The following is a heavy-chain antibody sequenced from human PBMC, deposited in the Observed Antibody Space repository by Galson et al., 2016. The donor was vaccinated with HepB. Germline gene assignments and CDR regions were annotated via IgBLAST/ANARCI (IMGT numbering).Heavy chain of an antibody. CDR3: ARGGSWGVDY. V-gene: IGHV3-7*03. Sequence: SLRLSCAASGFTFSVFWMSWVRQAPGKGLEWVANIKEDGSDKYYVASVKGRFTLSRENAKNSLFLQMTSLRAEDTAVYYCARGGSWGVDYWGQGTLVTVSS. D-gene: IGHD1-26*01. CDR1: GFTFSVFW. J-gene: IGHJ4*02. CDR2: IKEDGSDK.